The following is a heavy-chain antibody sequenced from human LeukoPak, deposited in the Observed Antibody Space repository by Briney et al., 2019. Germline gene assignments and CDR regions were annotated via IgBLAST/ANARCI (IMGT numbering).Heavy chain of an antibody. Sequence: GGSLRLSCAASAFTFSRDDMAWVRQPPGKSPEWISSISGNGAGTHYIDSVRGRFIISRDYSKNTVYLQMNSLRAEDTAIYYCAREDSSMVLSLDYWGQGTLVTVSS. CDR3: AREDSSMVLSLDY. J-gene: IGHJ4*02. CDR1: AFTFSRDD. V-gene: IGHV3-23*01. D-gene: IGHD5-18*01. CDR2: ISGNGAGT.